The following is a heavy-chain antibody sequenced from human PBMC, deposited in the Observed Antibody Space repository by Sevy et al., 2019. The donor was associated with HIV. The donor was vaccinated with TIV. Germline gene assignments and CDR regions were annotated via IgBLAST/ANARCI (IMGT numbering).Heavy chain of an antibody. CDR1: GFTFSSYW. V-gene: IGHV3-74*01. Sequence: GGSLRLSCAASGFTFSSYWMHWVRQAPGKGLVWVSRINSDGSSTSYADSVKGRFTISRDNAKNTLYLQMTSLRAEDTAVYYCASPTYYDFWSGSHYYGMDVWGQGTTVTVSS. CDR2: INSDGSST. J-gene: IGHJ6*02. D-gene: IGHD3-3*01. CDR3: ASPTYYDFWSGSHYYGMDV.